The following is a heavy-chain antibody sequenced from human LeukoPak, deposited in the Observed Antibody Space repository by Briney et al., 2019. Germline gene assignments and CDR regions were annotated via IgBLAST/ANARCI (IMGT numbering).Heavy chain of an antibody. J-gene: IGHJ1*01. Sequence: GRSLRLSCAASGFTFSSYGMHWVRQAPGKGLEWVAVISYDGSNKYYADSVKGRFTISRDNSKNTLYLQMNSLRAEDTAVYYCAKHRWQSASHAYFQHWGQGTLVTVSS. CDR3: AKHRWQSASHAYFQH. V-gene: IGHV3-30*18. D-gene: IGHD5-24*01. CDR1: GFTFSSYG. CDR2: ISYDGSNK.